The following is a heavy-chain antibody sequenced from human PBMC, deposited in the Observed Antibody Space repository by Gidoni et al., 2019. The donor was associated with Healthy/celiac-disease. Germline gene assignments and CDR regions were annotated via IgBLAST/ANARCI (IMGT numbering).Heavy chain of an antibody. D-gene: IGHD6-19*01. CDR1: GYSFTRYG. V-gene: IGHV1-18*01. CDR3: ARDGGIAVAGDYGMDV. J-gene: IGHJ6*02. Sequence: QVQLVQSGAEVKKPGASVKVSFKASGYSFTRYGISWVRQAPGQGLEWMGWISAYNGNTNYAQKLQGRVTMTTDTSTSTAYMELRSLRSDDTAVYYCARDGGIAVAGDYGMDVWGQGTTVTVSS. CDR2: ISAYNGNT.